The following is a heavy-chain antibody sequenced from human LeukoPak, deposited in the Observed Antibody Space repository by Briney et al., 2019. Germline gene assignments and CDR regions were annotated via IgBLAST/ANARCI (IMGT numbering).Heavy chain of an antibody. CDR3: ARARPYSHFDDY. J-gene: IGHJ4*02. CDR2: TYSSGST. Sequence: PSETLSLTCTVSGGSIRTGDYYWNWIRQPPGKGLEWIGYTYSSGSTYYNPSLKSRVTISVDTSKNQFSLMLNSVTAADTAVYYCARARPYSHFDDYWGQGTLVTVSS. D-gene: IGHD4-11*01. CDR1: GGSIRTGDYY. V-gene: IGHV4-30-4*08.